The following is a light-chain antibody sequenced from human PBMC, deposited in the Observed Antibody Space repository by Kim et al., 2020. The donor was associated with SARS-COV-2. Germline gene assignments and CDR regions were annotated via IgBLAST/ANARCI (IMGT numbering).Light chain of an antibody. CDR1: SSDIGSYNY. V-gene: IGLV2-8*01. CDR2: EVN. Sequence: QSALTQPPSASGSPGQSVTISCTGTSSDIGSYNYVSWYQQYPGEAPKLMIYEVNKRPSGVPDRFSGSKSGNTASLTVSGLQPEDEADYFCSSYVGYNNFVIFGGGTQLTVL. CDR3: SSYVGYNNFVI. J-gene: IGLJ2*01.